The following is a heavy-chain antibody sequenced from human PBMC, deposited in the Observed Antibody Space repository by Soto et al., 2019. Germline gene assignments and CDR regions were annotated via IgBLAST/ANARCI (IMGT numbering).Heavy chain of an antibody. J-gene: IGHJ4*02. D-gene: IGHD1-26*01. CDR3: ASGGLLRYVDY. CDR2: IYYSRST. CDR1: GASISSGAYY. Sequence: QVQLQESGPGLVKPSQTLSLTCTVSGASISSGAYYWSCIRQHPGKGLEWIGYIYYSRSTYYNPSRTSRVTISVYSTKSQSSRKLNSGTAADTALYYCASGGLLRYVDYWPEGNMVTVST. V-gene: IGHV4-31*03.